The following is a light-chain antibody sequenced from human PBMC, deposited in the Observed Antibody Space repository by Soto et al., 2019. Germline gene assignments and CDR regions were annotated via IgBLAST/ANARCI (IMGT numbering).Light chain of an antibody. Sequence: EIVLTQSPATLSLSPGERATLSCRASQSVSSSYLAWYQQKPGQAPRLLIYGASSRATGIPDRFSGSGSGTDFTLTISRLEPEDFAVYYCQQFDTSSYTFGQGTRLEIK. CDR3: QQFDTSSYT. V-gene: IGKV3-20*01. CDR2: GAS. J-gene: IGKJ5*01. CDR1: QSVSSSY.